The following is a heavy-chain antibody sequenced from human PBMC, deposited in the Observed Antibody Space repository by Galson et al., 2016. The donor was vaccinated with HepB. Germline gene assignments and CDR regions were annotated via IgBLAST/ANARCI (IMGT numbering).Heavy chain of an antibody. V-gene: IGHV3-23*01. CDR1: GFTFSSYA. CDR2: ISGSGGST. D-gene: IGHD3-10*01. J-gene: IGHJ6*02. CDR3: AKDARMVRGVIIYYNGMDV. Sequence: SLRLSCAASGFTFSSYAMSWVRQAPGKGLEWVSAISGSGGSTYYADSVKGRFTSSGDNSKNTLYLQMNSLRAEDTAVYYCAKDARMVRGVIIYYNGMDVWGQGTTVTVSS.